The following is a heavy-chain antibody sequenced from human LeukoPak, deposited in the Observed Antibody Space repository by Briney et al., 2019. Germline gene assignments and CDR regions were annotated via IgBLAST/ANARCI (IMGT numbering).Heavy chain of an antibody. CDR2: ITIGVGAT. Sequence: GGSLRLSCAASGFTFGDYYMTWIRQSPQKGLEWISHITIGVGATYYADSVKGRFTISRDNAKKLLYLEMNSLRAEDTAVYYCARGHCEMDVWGLGTTVTVSS. CDR1: GFTFGDYY. CDR3: ARGHCEMDV. D-gene: IGHD2-21*02. J-gene: IGHJ6*02. V-gene: IGHV3-11*01.